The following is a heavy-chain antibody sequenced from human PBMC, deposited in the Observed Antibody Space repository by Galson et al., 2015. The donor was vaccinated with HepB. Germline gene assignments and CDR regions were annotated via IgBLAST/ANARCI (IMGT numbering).Heavy chain of an antibody. CDR2: IYPGDSGI. V-gene: IGHV5-51*01. CDR1: GYSFTNYW. Sequence: QSGAEVKKPGESLKISCKGSGYSFTNYWIAWVRQMPGKGLEWMGIIYPGDSGIRYSPSFQGQVTISADKSISTAYLQWSSLKASETAMYYCARHRTGRYCSGGTCWFAFDIWGQGTVVTVSS. CDR3: ARHRTGRYCSGGTCWFAFDI. J-gene: IGHJ3*02. D-gene: IGHD2-15*01.